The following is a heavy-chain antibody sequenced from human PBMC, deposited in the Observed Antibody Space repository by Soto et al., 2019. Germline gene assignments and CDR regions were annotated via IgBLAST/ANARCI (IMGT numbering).Heavy chain of an antibody. CDR2: IDRDGATT. V-gene: IGHV3-74*01. Sequence: GGSLRLSCAASGFTFNNYWMNWVRQVPGKGLVWVSRIDRDGATTSYADSVKGRFSISRGNARNRLYLQMNSLRAEDTAVYYCVRGGYSGSYYRYFWGQGTLVTVSS. D-gene: IGHD1-26*01. CDR1: GFTFNNYW. CDR3: VRGGYSGSYYRYF. J-gene: IGHJ4*02.